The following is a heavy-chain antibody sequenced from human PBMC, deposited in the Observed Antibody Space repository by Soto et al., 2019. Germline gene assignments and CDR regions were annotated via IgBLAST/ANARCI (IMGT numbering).Heavy chain of an antibody. V-gene: IGHV1-18*01. CDR2: ISAYNGNT. D-gene: IGHD5-18*01. CDR3: ARDRSPVGYSYGQPPFDY. Sequence: ASVKVSCKASGYTFTSYGISWVRQAPVQGLEWMGWISAYNGNTNYAQKLQGRVTMTTDTSTSTAYMKMRSLRSDDTAVYYCARDRSPVGYSYGQPPFDYWRQGTLVTVSS. J-gene: IGHJ4*02. CDR1: GYTFTSYG.